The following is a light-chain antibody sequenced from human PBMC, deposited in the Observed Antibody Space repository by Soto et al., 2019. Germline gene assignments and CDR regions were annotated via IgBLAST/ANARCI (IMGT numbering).Light chain of an antibody. V-gene: IGKV3-20*01. CDR1: QSVSSRF. J-gene: IGKJ1*01. CDR3: QQYVTSPWA. Sequence: EILLTQSPCTLSLSAGERATLSCGASQSVSSRFLAWYQQKPGKAPRLLIYGASNRSTGIPDRFSGSGSGTDFTLTISRLEPEDFEVYYCQQYVTSPWAFGQGTKVDIK. CDR2: GAS.